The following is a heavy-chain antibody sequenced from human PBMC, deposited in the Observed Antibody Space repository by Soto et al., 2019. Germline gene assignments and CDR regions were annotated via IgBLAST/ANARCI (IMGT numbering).Heavy chain of an antibody. Sequence: QVQLQESGPGLVKPSGTLSLTCAVSGDSISSPKWWTWLRQPPGKGLEWIGDLLHSGTTNDNPSLKSPVTFSVYTNLNQFSLKLTSVPAAATAIYYCDYRSGWYRQDVWGQWTSVPVSS. J-gene: IGHJ3*01. CDR1: GDSISSPKW. V-gene: IGHV4-4*02. CDR3: DYRSGWYRQDV. D-gene: IGHD6-19*01. CDR2: LLHSGTT.